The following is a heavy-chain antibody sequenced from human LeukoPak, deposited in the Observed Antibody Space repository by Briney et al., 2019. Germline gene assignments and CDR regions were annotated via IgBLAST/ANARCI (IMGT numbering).Heavy chain of an antibody. CDR2: INHSGST. J-gene: IGHJ4*02. D-gene: IGHD6-13*01. CDR1: GGSVSSGSYY. Sequence: SETLSLTCTVSGGSVSSGSYYWSWIRQPPGKGLEWIGEINHSGSTNYNPSLKSRVTISVDTSKNQFSLKLSSVTAADTAVYYCARRGRYSGSWAWGQGTLVTVSS. CDR3: ARRGRYSGSWA. V-gene: IGHV4-39*07.